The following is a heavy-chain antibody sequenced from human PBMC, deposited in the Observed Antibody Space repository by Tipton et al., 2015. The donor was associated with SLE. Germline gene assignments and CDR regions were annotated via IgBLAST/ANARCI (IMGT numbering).Heavy chain of an antibody. V-gene: IGHV4-39*07. CDR2: IYFSGST. CDR3: ASQYSGSFDAFDI. Sequence: TLSLPCTVSGGPISSSSYYWGWIRQPPGKGLEWIGSIYFSGSTYYHPSLKSRVTLSVDTSKNQFSLKLSSVTAADTAVYYCASQYSGSFDAFDIWGQGTKVTVAS. D-gene: IGHD1-26*01. CDR1: GGPISSSSYY. J-gene: IGHJ3*02.